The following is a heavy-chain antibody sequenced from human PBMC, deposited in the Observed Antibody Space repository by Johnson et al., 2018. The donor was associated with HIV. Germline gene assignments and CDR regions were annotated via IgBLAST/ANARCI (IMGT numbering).Heavy chain of an antibody. D-gene: IGHD2-15*01. CDR2: VSSDGVNK. J-gene: IGHJ3*02. CDR1: GFTFTNYA. CDR3: ATPQEGYSAFDI. V-gene: IGHV3-30*03. Sequence: QVQLVESGGGVVQPGRSLRLSCAASGFTFTNYAMDWVRQAPGKGLEWVAFVSSDGVNKNYADSVKGRFTISRDNSKNMVFLQMNSLRVEDTAVYYCATPQEGYSAFDIWGQGTMVTVSS.